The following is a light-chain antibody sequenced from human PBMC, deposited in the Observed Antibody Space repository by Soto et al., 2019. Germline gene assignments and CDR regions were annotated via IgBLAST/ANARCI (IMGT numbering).Light chain of an antibody. Sequence: DIQMTQSPSSLSASTGDRVTITCRASQSISTYLNWYQHKPGKAPKLLIYAASSLQSGVPSRFSGSGSGTDFTLTISRLQPEDFANYYCQQSYSNPPTFGPGTTVDIK. J-gene: IGKJ1*01. V-gene: IGKV1-39*01. CDR2: AAS. CDR1: QSISTY. CDR3: QQSYSNPPT.